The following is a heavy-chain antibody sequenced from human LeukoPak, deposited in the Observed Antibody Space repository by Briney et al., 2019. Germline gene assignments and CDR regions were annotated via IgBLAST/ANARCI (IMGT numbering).Heavy chain of an antibody. V-gene: IGHV4-59*12. D-gene: IGHD5-18*01. J-gene: IGHJ5*02. CDR3: ARLRGGYSYGTSWFDP. CDR1: GASITRYY. CDR2: IYHSGST. Sequence: SETLSLTCTVSGASITRYYWSWIRQPPGKGLEGIGEIYHSGSTNYNPSLNSRVTISVHKSKNQFSLKLSSMTAADTAVYYCARLRGGYSYGTSWFDPWGQGTLVTVSS.